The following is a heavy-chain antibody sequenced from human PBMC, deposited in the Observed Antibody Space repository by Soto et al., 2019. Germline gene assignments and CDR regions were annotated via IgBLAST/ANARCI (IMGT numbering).Heavy chain of an antibody. V-gene: IGHV4-34*01. CDR2: INHSGST. CDR3: ARGVGRLARYYYYMDV. D-gene: IGHD1-26*01. CDR1: YGSCRGYD. J-gene: IGHJ6*03. Sequence: SQPLSLTCTVVYGSCRGYDWIWIRQPPGKGLEWIGEINHSGSTNYNPSLKSRVTISVDTSKNQFSLKLSSVTAADTAVYYCARGVGRLARYYYYMDVWGKGTTVTVSS.